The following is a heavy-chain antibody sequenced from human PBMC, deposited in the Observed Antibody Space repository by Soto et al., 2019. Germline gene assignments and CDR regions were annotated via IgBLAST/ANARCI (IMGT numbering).Heavy chain of an antibody. CDR3: TTDKDILTGYVVFDY. V-gene: IGHV3-15*01. D-gene: IGHD3-9*01. J-gene: IGHJ4*02. CDR1: GFTFSNAW. Sequence: GSLRLSCAASGFTFSNAWMSWVRQAPGKGLEWVGRIKSKTDGGTTDYAAPVKGRFTISRDDSKNTLYLQMNSLKTEDTAVYYCTTDKDILTGYVVFDYWGQGTLVTVSS. CDR2: IKSKTDGGTT.